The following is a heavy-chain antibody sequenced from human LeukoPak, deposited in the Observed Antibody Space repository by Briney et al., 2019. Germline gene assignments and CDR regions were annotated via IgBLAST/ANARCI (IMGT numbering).Heavy chain of an antibody. CDR3: ARFRDTAMVSDY. V-gene: IGHV4-59*01. Sequence: SETLSLTCTVSGGSISNYYWSWIRQPPGKGLEWIGYIYYSGSTNYNPSLKSRVTISVDTSKNQFSLKLSSVTAADTAVYYCARFRDTAMVSDYWGQGTLVTVSS. D-gene: IGHD5-18*01. J-gene: IGHJ4*02. CDR1: GGSISNYY. CDR2: IYYSGST.